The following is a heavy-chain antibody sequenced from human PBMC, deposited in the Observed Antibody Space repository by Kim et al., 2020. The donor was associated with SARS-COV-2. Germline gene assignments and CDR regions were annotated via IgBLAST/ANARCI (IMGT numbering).Heavy chain of an antibody. V-gene: IGHV4-59*09. J-gene: IGHJ4*02. D-gene: IGHD3-22*01. CDR3: ARGVHYYDSSGYYFDY. Sequence: PALKSRVTISVYTSKNQFSRKLSSVTAADTAVYYCARGVHYYDSSGYYFDYWGQGTLVTVSS.